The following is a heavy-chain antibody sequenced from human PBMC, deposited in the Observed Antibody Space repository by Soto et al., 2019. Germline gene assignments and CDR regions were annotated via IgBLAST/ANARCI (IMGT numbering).Heavy chain of an antibody. Sequence: SETLSLTCTVSGGSISSYYWSWIRQPPGKGLEWIGYIYYSGSTNYNPSLKSRVTISVDTSKNQFSLKLSSVTAADTAVYYCARRKAGIAAGWLDYWGQGTLVTVSS. CDR1: GGSISSYY. J-gene: IGHJ4*02. D-gene: IGHD6-13*01. CDR3: ARRKAGIAAGWLDY. CDR2: IYYSGST. V-gene: IGHV4-59*08.